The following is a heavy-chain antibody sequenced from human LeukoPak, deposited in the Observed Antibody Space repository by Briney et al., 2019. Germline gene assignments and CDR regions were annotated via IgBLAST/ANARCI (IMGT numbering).Heavy chain of an antibody. J-gene: IGHJ4*02. D-gene: IGHD2/OR15-2a*01. Sequence: PGGSLRLSCAASGFTFISFEMNWVRQAPGKGLEWVSYISSSGSAIYYADPVKGRFTISRDNAENSLFLQMNSLRADDTAVYYCARGRNSGGPYYLDYWGQGTLVTVSS. V-gene: IGHV3-48*03. CDR1: GFTFISFE. CDR2: ISSSGSAI. CDR3: ARGRNSGGPYYLDY.